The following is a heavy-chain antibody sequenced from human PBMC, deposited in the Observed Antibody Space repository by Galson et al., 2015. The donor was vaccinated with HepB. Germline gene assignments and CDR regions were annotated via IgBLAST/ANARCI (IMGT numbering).Heavy chain of an antibody. CDR1: GYTFTSYY. V-gene: IGHV1-46*01. J-gene: IGHJ6*02. Sequence: SVKVSCKASGYTFTSYYMHWVRQAPGQGLEWMGIINPSGGSTSYAQKFQGRVTMTRDTSTSTVYMELSSLRSEDTAVYYCARVEESGGYIFDVWGQGTTVTVSS. D-gene: IGHD5-18*01. CDR2: INPSGGST. CDR3: ARVEESGGYIFDV.